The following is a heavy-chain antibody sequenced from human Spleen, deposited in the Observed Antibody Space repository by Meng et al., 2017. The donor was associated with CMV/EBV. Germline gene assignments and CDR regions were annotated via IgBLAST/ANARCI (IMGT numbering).Heavy chain of an antibody. Sequence: GESLKISCAASGFTFSSYAMHWVRQAPGKGLEWVAVISYDGSNKYYADSVKGRFTISRDNSKNTLYLQMNSLRAEDTAVYYCARDRGGIGHYYGMDVWGQGTTVTVSS. J-gene: IGHJ6*02. V-gene: IGHV3-30*04. CDR2: ISYDGSNK. CDR3: ARDRGGIGHYYGMDV. D-gene: IGHD3-10*01. CDR1: GFTFSSYA.